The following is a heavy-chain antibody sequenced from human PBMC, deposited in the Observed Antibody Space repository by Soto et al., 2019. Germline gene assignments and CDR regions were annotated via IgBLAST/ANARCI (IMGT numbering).Heavy chain of an antibody. CDR1: GFTFNNYA. Sequence: GGSLRLSCAASGFTFNNYAMNWVRQAPGKGLEWVSTISGSAGNIFYADSVRGRFTISRDNSKNTLYLQMDSLRAEDTALYYCAKAANRPTIAVAGLAFDFWGQGTLVTVSS. CDR2: ISGSAGNI. V-gene: IGHV3-23*01. D-gene: IGHD6-19*01. CDR3: AKAANRPTIAVAGLAFDF. J-gene: IGHJ4*02.